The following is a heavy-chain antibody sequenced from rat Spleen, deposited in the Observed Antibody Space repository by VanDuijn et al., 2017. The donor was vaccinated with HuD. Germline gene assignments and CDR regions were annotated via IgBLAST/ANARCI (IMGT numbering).Heavy chain of an antibody. CDR2: INSAGST. CDR1: GYSITSTYR. J-gene: IGHJ3*01. CDR3: ATSEGVHYYLPFAY. V-gene: IGHV3-3*01. Sequence: EVQLQESGPGLVKPSQSLSLTCSVTGYSITSTYRWNWIRKFPGNKLEWMGSINSAGSTNYNPSLKSRISITRDTSKNQFFLQVNSVSTEDTATYYCATSEGVHYYLPFAYWGQGTLVTVSS. D-gene: IGHD1-1*01.